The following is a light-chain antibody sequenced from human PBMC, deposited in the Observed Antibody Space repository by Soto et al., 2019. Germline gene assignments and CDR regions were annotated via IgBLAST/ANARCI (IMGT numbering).Light chain of an antibody. V-gene: IGKV3-20*01. Sequence: EILLTQSPGTLSLSPGEGATLSCRASQSVSSNYLAWYQQKLGQAPRLLIYDASRRAAGVPDRFSGSASGTDFTLTISRLEPEDFAVYYCQQYGNSPWTFAQGTKVDIK. CDR3: QQYGNSPWT. CDR1: QSVSSNY. J-gene: IGKJ1*01. CDR2: DAS.